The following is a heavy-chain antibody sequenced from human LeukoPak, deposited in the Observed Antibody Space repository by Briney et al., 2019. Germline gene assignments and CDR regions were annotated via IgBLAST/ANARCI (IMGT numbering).Heavy chain of an antibody. CDR3: ARNSGILTGYPFDY. Sequence: SETLSLTCAVSRCSISSSKWWSWVRQPPGKGLEWVGEIYHSGSTNYISSLKSRVTISVDKSKNQLSLKLSSVTAADTAVYYCARNSGILTGYPFDYWGQGTLVTVSS. CDR1: RCSISSSKW. J-gene: IGHJ4*02. CDR2: IYHSGST. D-gene: IGHD3-9*01. V-gene: IGHV4-4*02.